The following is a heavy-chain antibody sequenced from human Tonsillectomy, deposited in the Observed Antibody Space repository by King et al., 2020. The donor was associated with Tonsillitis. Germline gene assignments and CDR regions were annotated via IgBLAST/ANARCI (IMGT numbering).Heavy chain of an antibody. V-gene: IGHV2-70*01. J-gene: IGHJ1*01. Sequence: QVTLKESGPALVKPTQTLTLTCTFSGFSLSTSGMCVNWIRQPPGKALEWLAHIAWDDDKYYSTSLKTRLTISKDTSKNQVVLTMTNMDPVDTATYYCARTSRGVEYFQDWGQGTLVSVSS. CDR3: ARTSRGVEYFQD. CDR2: IAWDDDK. CDR1: GFSLSTSGMC.